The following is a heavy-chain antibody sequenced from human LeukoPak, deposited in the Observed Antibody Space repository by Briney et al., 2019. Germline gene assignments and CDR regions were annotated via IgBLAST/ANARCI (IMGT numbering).Heavy chain of an antibody. CDR3: AGGVVIYTWFDP. J-gene: IGHJ5*02. CDR2: ISSSGSTI. Sequence: GGSLRLSCAASGFTFSSYEMNWVRQAPGKGLEWVSYISSSGSTIYYADSVKGRFTISRDNSKNTLYLQMNSLRAEDTAVYYCAGGVVIYTWFDPWGQGTLVTVSS. D-gene: IGHD3-3*01. CDR1: GFTFSSYE. V-gene: IGHV3-48*03.